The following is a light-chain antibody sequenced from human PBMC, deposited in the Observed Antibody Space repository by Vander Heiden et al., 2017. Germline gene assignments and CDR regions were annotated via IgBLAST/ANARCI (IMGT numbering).Light chain of an antibody. V-gene: IGLV1-47*01. CDR2: KNN. CDR1: SANNGCYY. CDR3: AAWDDSLDGLVV. Sequence: QYVLTQPPSASGAPGQRVNIPCSGSSANNGCYYVYWYQQPPGTSPKLLMYKNNQRPAGVPDRFSGSKSVTSASLAISGLRSEDEADYYCAAWDDSLDGLVVFGGGTKLTVL. J-gene: IGLJ2*01.